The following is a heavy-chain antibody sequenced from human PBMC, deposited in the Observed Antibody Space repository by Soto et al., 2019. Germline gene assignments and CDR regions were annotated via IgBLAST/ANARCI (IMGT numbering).Heavy chain of an antibody. CDR1: GGTFSSYA. CDR3: ARGILHDYGGPNWFDP. V-gene: IGHV1-69*13. D-gene: IGHD4-17*01. Sequence: ASVKVSCKASGGTFSSYAISWVRQAPGQGLEWMGGIIPIFGTANYAQKFQGRVTITADESTSTAYMELGSLRSEDTAVYYCARGILHDYGGPNWFDPWGQGTLVTVSS. J-gene: IGHJ5*02. CDR2: IIPIFGTA.